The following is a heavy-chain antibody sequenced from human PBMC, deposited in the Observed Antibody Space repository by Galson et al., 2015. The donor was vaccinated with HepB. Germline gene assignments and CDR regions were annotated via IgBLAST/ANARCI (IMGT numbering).Heavy chain of an antibody. CDR1: GYTFTDYC. CDR2: VNTKKGDT. J-gene: IGHJ4*02. D-gene: IGHD3-3*01. Sequence: SVKVSCKASGYTFTDYCMHWVRQAPGQGPEWIGRVNTKKGDTDYAQKFQGRVTMTRSTSIRTVYMELSRLSSDDTAVYYCARGGDYDFWSGYYMDYRGQGVLVTVSS. V-gene: IGHV1-2*06. CDR3: ARGGDYDFWSGYYMDY.